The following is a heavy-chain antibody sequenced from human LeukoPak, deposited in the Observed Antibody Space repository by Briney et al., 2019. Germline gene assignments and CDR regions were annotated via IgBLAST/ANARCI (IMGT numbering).Heavy chain of an antibody. CDR2: IWYDGSNK. J-gene: IGHJ4*02. D-gene: IGHD3-22*01. V-gene: IGHV3-33*06. Sequence: GRSLRLSCAASGFTFGSYGMHWVRQAPGKGLEWVAVIWYDGSNKYYADSVKGRFTISRDNSKNTLYLQMNSLRAEDTAVYYCAKGDDYYDGGNLDYWGQGTLVTVSS. CDR3: AKGDDYYDGGNLDY. CDR1: GFTFGSYG.